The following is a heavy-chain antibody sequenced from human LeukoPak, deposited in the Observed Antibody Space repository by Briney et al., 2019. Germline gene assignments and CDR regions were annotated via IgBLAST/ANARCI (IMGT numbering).Heavy chain of an antibody. J-gene: IGHJ4*02. Sequence: GGSLRLSCAAPGFSFISYGMHWVRQAPGKGPEWVGVISDDGRTKDYADPVKGRFNISRDNSKDTLYLQMNSLSAEDTAVYYCAKRPSDYGDYVSYFDYWGQGTLVTVSS. CDR2: ISDDGRTK. CDR3: AKRPSDYGDYVSYFDY. CDR1: GFSFISYG. D-gene: IGHD4-17*01. V-gene: IGHV3-30*18.